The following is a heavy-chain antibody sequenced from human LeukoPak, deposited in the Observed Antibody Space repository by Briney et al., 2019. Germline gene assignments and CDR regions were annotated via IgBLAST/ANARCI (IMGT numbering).Heavy chain of an antibody. CDR1: GFTFNDYA. J-gene: IGHJ4*02. D-gene: IGHD6-6*01. CDR2: ISSNSGYI. Sequence: PGRSLRLSCTASGFTFNDYAMHWVRQAPGKGLEWVSGISSNSGYIVYADSVKGRFTISRDNAKNSLYLQMNSLRVEDMALYYCAKRGAAREFDYWGQGTLVTVSS. V-gene: IGHV3-9*03. CDR3: AKRGAAREFDY.